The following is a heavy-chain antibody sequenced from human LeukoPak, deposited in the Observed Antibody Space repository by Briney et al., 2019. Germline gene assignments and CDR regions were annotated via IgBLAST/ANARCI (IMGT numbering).Heavy chain of an antibody. Sequence: SDTLSLTCTVSGGSISSGDYYWTWIRQPPGKGLEWNVYIYYSGSTYYNPSLKSRVTISVDTSKNQFSLKLSSVTAADTAVYYCARGADYELYYFDYWGQGTLVTVSS. D-gene: IGHD4-17*01. J-gene: IGHJ4*02. CDR1: GGSISSGDYY. V-gene: IGHV4-30-4*02. CDR2: IYYSGST. CDR3: ARGADYELYYFDY.